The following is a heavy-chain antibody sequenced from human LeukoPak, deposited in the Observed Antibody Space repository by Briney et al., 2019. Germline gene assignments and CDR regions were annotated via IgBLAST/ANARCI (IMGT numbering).Heavy chain of an antibody. CDR2: ISSSSSTI. CDR3: AKDLDVVVPAAMGSGIDP. CDR1: GFTFSSYS. Sequence: GGSLRLSCAASGFTFSSYSMNWVRQAPGKGLEWVSYISSSSSTIYYADSVKGRFTISRDNAKNSLYLQMNSLRAEDTAVYYCAKDLDVVVPAAMGSGIDPWGQGTLVTVSS. J-gene: IGHJ5*02. D-gene: IGHD2-2*01. V-gene: IGHV3-48*04.